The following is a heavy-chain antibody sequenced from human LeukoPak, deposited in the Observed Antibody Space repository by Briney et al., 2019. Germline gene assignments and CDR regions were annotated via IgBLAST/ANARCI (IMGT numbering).Heavy chain of an antibody. CDR3: ARGYRIAAAGTGWYFDL. CDR1: GGSISSSSYY. V-gene: IGHV4-39*07. CDR2: IYYSGST. Sequence: SETLSLTCTVSGGSISSSSYYWGWIRQPPGKGLEWIGSIYYSGSTYYNPSLKSRVTISVDTSKNQFSLKLSSVTAADTAVYYCARGYRIAAAGTGWYFDLWGRGTLVTVSS. J-gene: IGHJ2*01. D-gene: IGHD6-13*01.